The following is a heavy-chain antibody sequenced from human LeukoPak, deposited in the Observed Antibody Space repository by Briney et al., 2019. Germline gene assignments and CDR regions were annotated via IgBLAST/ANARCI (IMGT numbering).Heavy chain of an antibody. CDR1: GFTFSSYA. CDR3: ARGGYSYGAFDY. J-gene: IGHJ4*02. D-gene: IGHD5-18*01. CDR2: ISGSCGST. Sequence: GSLRLSCAASGFTFSSYAMSWVRQAPGKGVEGVSAISGSCGSTYYADSVKGRFPIPRDNSKNTLYLQMNSLRAEDTAVYYCARGGYSYGAFDYWGQGTLVTVSS. V-gene: IGHV3-23*01.